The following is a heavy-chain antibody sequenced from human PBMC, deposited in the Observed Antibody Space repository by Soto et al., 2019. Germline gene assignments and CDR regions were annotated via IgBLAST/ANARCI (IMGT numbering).Heavy chain of an antibody. V-gene: IGHV3-48*03. CDR2: ISSSGSTI. J-gene: IGHJ4*02. CDR1: GFTFSSYE. CDR3: ARVINYYYDSSVGAYFDY. D-gene: IGHD3-22*01. Sequence: QPGGSLRLSCAASGFTFSSYEMNWVRQAPGKGLEWVSYISSSGSTIYYADSVKGRFTISRDNAKNSLYLQMNSLRAEDTAVYYCARVINYYYDSSVGAYFDYWGQGTLVTVSS.